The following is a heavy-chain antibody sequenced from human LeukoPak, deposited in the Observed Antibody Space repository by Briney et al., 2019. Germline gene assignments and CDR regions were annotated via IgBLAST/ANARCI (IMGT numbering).Heavy chain of an antibody. J-gene: IGHJ4*02. CDR3: ARRPIITTVRGVIEN. V-gene: IGHV4-38-2*02. Sequence: KSSETLSLTCTVSGYSISSGYYWGWIRQPPGKGLEWIGSIYYSGSTYYNPSLKSRVTISVDTSKNQFSLKLSSVTAADTAVYYCARRPIITTVRGVIENWGQGTLVTVSS. CDR1: GYSISSGYY. D-gene: IGHD3-10*01. CDR2: IYYSGST.